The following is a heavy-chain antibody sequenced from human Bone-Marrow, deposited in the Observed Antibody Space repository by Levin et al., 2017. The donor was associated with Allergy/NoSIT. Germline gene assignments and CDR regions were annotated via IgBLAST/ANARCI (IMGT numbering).Heavy chain of an antibody. J-gene: IGHJ3*02. Sequence: GGSLRLSCTVSGFTFSIYSINWVRQAPGKGLEWVSSISSSGSDKYYVDSVKGRFTISRDNAKNSLNLQMNSLRAEDTAVYYCARGIIGDVRVSHKEAFDIWGQGTMVSVSS. V-gene: IGHV3-21*01. D-gene: IGHD2-8*02. CDR2: ISSSGSDK. CDR3: ARGIIGDVRVSHKEAFDI. CDR1: GFTFSIYS.